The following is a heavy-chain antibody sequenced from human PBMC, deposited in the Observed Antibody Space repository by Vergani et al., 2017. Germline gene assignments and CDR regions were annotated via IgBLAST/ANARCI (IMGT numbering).Heavy chain of an antibody. Sequence: QVQLVQSGAEVKKPGASVKVSCKASGYTFTSYDINWVRQATGQGLEWMGWMNPNSGNTGYAQKFQGRVTMTRNTYISTAYRELSRLRSDDTAVYYCAKDLTADYYGSGSYYNDAFDIWGQGTMVTVSS. CDR3: AKDLTADYYGSGSYYNDAFDI. V-gene: IGHV1-8*01. CDR1: GYTFTSYD. D-gene: IGHD3-10*01. J-gene: IGHJ3*02. CDR2: MNPNSGNT.